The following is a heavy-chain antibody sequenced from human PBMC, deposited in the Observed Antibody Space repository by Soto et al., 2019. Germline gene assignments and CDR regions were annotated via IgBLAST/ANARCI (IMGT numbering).Heavy chain of an antibody. Sequence: PSATLSLTCTVSGGSISSYYWSWIRQPPGKGLEWIGYIYNSGSTNYNPSLKSRVTISVDTSKNQFSLKLSSVTAADTAVYYFGSGTSSLDSWGLGTLVTVSS. CDR2: IYNSGST. CDR1: GGSISSYY. J-gene: IGHJ4*02. CDR3: GSGTSSLDS. D-gene: IGHD3-10*01. V-gene: IGHV4-59*08.